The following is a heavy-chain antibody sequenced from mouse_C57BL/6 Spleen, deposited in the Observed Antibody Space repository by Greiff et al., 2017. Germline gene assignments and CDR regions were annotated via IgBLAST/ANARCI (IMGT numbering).Heavy chain of an antibody. CDR1: GYTFTEYT. V-gene: IGHV1-62-2*01. J-gene: IGHJ3*01. CDR3: ARHGDSSGCLLFAY. D-gene: IGHD3-2*02. CDR2: FYPGSGSI. Sequence: QVQLQQSGAELVKPGASVKLSCKASGYTFTEYTIHWVKQRSGKGLEWIGWFYPGSGSIKHNEKFKDKATLTADKSSSTGYMELSRLTSEDSAVYFCARHGDSSGCLLFAYWGQGTLVTVSA.